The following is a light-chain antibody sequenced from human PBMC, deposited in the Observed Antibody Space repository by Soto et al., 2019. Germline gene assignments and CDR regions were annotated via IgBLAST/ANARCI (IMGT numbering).Light chain of an antibody. CDR3: QQYNRWLWT. Sequence: EIVLTLSPGTLSLSPWEIATLSCRASQSVSSSYLAWYQQKPVQAPRLLMSAASSRATGIPDRFSGSGSGTAFTLIISSLQSEDSAVYYCQQYNRWLWTFGQG. CDR2: AAS. CDR1: QSVSSSY. V-gene: IGKV3-20*01. J-gene: IGKJ1*01.